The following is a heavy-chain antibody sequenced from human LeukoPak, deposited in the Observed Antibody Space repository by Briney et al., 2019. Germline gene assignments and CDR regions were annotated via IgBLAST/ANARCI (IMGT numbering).Heavy chain of an antibody. CDR2: IYYSGST. V-gene: IGHV4-39*02. CDR1: GGSISSRSHY. J-gene: IGHJ5*02. D-gene: IGHD1-1*01. Sequence: SETLSLTCTVSGGSISSRSHYWGWIRQPPGKGLEWIGSIYYSGSTYYNPSLKSRVTISVDTSKNQFSLKLSSVTAADTAVYSCARDNEGGFDPWGQGTLVTVSS. CDR3: ARDNEGGFDP.